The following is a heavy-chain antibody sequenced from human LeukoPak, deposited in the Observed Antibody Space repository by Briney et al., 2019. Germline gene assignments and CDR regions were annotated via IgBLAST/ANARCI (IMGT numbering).Heavy chain of an antibody. D-gene: IGHD3-10*01. CDR2: IYYSGST. CDR1: GGSISSSTYY. Sequence: PSETLSLTCTVSGGSISSSTYYWGWIRQPPGQGLVWIGSIYYSGSTYYNPSLKSRVTISVDTSKNQFSLKLSSVTAADTAVYYCARRTPFNGSGNYEYYFDYWGQGTLVTVSS. J-gene: IGHJ4*02. CDR3: ARRTPFNGSGNYEYYFDY. V-gene: IGHV4-39*01.